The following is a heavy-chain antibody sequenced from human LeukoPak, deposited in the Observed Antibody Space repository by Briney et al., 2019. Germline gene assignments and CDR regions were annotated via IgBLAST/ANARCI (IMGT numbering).Heavy chain of an antibody. Sequence: SQTLSLTCAISGDSVSSNNGAWNWIRQSPSRGLGWLGRTYYRSKWYNDYAESMKGRITINPDTSKNQFSLQLNSVTPDDTAVYYCARDFGNSGWYTFDYWGQGSLVTVSS. CDR3: ARDFGNSGWYTFDY. V-gene: IGHV6-1*01. J-gene: IGHJ4*02. CDR1: GDSVSSNNGA. D-gene: IGHD6-19*01. CDR2: TYYRSKWYN.